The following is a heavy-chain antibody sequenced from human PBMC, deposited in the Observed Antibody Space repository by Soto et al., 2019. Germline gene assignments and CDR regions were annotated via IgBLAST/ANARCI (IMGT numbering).Heavy chain of an antibody. CDR2: INPNSGGT. CDR3: ARAVDYYDSSGYSRAFDM. V-gene: IGHV1-2*02. J-gene: IGHJ3*02. Sequence: ASVKVSCKASGYTFTGYYMHWVRQAPGQGLEWMGWINPNSGGTNYAQKFQGRVTMTRDTSISTAYMELSRLRSDDTAVYYCARAVDYYDSSGYSRAFDMWGQGTMVTVSS. D-gene: IGHD3-22*01. CDR1: GYTFTGYY.